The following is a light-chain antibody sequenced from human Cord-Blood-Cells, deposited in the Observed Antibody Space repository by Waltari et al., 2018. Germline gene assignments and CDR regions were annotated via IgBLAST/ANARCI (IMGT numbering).Light chain of an antibody. CDR2: GAA. J-gene: IGKJ2*01. CDR1: QSVSSSY. Sequence: EIVLTQSPGTLSLYQGERATLSCRASQSVSSSYLAWYQQKPGQAPRLLIYGAASRATGIPDRFSGSGSGTDFTLTISRLEPEDFAVYYCQQYGSSPPYTFGQGTKLEIK. CDR3: QQYGSSPPYT. V-gene: IGKV3-20*01.